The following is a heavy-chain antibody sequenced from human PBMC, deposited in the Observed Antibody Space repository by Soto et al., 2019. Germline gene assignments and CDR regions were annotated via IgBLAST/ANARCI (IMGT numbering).Heavy chain of an antibody. CDR2: IYSGGST. Sequence: EVQLVESGGGLVQPGGSLRLSCAASGFTVSSNYMSWVRQAPGKGLEWVSVIYSGGSTYYADSVKGRFTISRHNSKNTRYLQMNSLRAEDTAVYYCARDRWAGPRGYYYGMDVWGQGTTVTVSS. J-gene: IGHJ6*02. V-gene: IGHV3-53*04. CDR3: ARDRWAGPRGYYYGMDV. CDR1: GFTVSSNY. D-gene: IGHD3-16*01.